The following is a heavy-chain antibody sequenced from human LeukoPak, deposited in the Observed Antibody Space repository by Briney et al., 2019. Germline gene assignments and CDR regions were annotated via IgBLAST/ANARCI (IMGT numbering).Heavy chain of an antibody. J-gene: IGHJ3*01. Sequence: GGSLRLSCAGSGFTLSSYSMNWVRQAPGEGLEWISYISKNGGIIYYADSVKGRFTVSRDRASDSVYLQMNSPRVEDTAVYYCALGYCSGGRCYHDAFDLWGQGTAVAASS. D-gene: IGHD2-15*01. V-gene: IGHV3-48*01. CDR3: ALGYCSGGRCYHDAFDL. CDR2: ISKNGGII. CDR1: GFTLSSYS.